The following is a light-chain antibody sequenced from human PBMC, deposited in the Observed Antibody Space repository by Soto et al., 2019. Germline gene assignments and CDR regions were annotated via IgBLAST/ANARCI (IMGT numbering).Light chain of an antibody. CDR3: KSYAGSNTYV. Sequence: SVLTQPPSASGAPGQSVTISCTGTKNDIGFYDLVSWYQHHPGRAPRLIIYEVVQRPSGVPDRCSGSKSGNTASLTVSGLQAADEADYFCKSYAGSNTYVFGSGTKVTVL. CDR2: EVV. V-gene: IGLV2-8*01. J-gene: IGLJ1*01. CDR1: KNDIGFYDL.